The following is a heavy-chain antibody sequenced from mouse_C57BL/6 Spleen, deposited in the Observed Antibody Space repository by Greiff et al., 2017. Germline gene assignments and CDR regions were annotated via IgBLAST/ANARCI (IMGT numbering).Heavy chain of an antibody. CDR3: TRGDYFDY. Sequence: EVQRVESGEGLVKPGGSLKLSCAASGFTFSSYAMSWVRQTPEKRLAWVAYISSGGDYIYYADTMKGRFTISRDKARNTLYLQMSSLKSEDTAMYYCTRGDYFDYWGQGTTLTVSS. J-gene: IGHJ2*01. CDR2: ISSGGDYI. CDR1: GFTFSSYA. V-gene: IGHV5-9-1*02.